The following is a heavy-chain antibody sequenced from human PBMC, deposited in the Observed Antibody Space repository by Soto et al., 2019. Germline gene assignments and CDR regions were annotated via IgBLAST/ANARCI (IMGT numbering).Heavy chain of an antibody. CDR1: VFTFSNTY. CDR2: IYTAGGT. D-gene: IGHD2-2*01. Sequence: GALRPSCAASVFTFSNTYMTWVRQPPGKGLECVSVIYTAGGTNYADSVKGRFIISRDNSKNTLYLQMNSLRAEDTAVYYCARALPVAKGGFDPWGQGTLVTVSS. V-gene: IGHV3-53*01. CDR3: ARALPVAKGGFDP. J-gene: IGHJ5*02.